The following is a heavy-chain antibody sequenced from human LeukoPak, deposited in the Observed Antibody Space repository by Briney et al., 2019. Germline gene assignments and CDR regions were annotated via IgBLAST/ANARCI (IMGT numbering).Heavy chain of an antibody. CDR1: GFTFRTYW. CDR2: INTDGSTT. Sequence: GGSLRLSCAASGFTFRTYWMHWVRQTPGKGLVCVSRINTDGSTTTYANSVEGRFTISRDNDKNTLYLQMSSLRAEDTAVYYCARVTITMVRGVDVWGKGTTVTVSS. D-gene: IGHD3-10*01. CDR3: ARVTITMVRGVDV. J-gene: IGHJ6*04. V-gene: IGHV3-74*01.